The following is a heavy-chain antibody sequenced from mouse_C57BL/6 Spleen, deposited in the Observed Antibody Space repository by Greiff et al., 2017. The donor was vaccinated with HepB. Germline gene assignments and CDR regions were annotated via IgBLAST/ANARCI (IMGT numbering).Heavy chain of an antibody. Sequence: VQLQQSGPVLVKPGASVKMSCKASGYTFTDYYMNWVKQSHGKSLEWIGVINPYNGGTSYNQKFKGKATLTVDKSSSTAYMELNSLTSEDSAVYYWARSHYYYGSSYFDYWGQGTTLTVSS. CDR3: ARSHYYYGSSYFDY. V-gene: IGHV1-19*01. D-gene: IGHD1-1*01. CDR1: GYTFTDYY. J-gene: IGHJ2*01. CDR2: INPYNGGT.